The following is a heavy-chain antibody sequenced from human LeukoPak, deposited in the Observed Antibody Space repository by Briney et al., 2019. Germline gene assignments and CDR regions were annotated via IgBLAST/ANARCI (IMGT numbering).Heavy chain of an antibody. CDR2: ISGSGRTI. J-gene: IGHJ3*02. V-gene: IGHV3-48*03. CDR1: GFTFSSYE. CDR3: ARVKSAFDI. Sequence: GGSLRLSCAASGFTFSSYEMIWVRQAPGKGLECVSYISGSGRTIYYADSVKGRFTISRDNAKNSLYLQMNSLRAEDTAVYYCARVKSAFDIWGQGTMVTVSS.